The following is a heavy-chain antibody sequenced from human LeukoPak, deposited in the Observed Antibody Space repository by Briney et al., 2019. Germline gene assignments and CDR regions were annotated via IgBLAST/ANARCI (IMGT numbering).Heavy chain of an antibody. CDR2: INHSGST. CDR1: GGSFSGYY. Sequence: PSETLSLTCAVYGGSFSGYYWSWIRQPPGKGLEWIGEINHSGSTNYNPSLKSRVTIPVDTSKNQFSLKLSSVTAADTAVYYCARRGWFDPWGQGTLVTVSS. CDR3: ARRGWFDP. V-gene: IGHV4-34*01. J-gene: IGHJ5*02.